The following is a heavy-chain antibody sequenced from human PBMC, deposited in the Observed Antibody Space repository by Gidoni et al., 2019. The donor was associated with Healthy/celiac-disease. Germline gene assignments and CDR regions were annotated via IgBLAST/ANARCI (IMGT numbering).Heavy chain of an antibody. D-gene: IGHD3-10*01. V-gene: IGHV1-18*01. Sequence: QFQLVQSGAEVRKPGASAKISCTASGSTFTSYGISWVRQAPGQGLEWMGWISAYNGNTNYAQKLQGRVTMTTDTSTRTAYMELRSLRSDDTAVYYCARQAQLFIQYNWFDPWGQGTLVTVSS. J-gene: IGHJ5*02. CDR3: ARQAQLFIQYNWFDP. CDR1: GSTFTSYG. CDR2: ISAYNGNT.